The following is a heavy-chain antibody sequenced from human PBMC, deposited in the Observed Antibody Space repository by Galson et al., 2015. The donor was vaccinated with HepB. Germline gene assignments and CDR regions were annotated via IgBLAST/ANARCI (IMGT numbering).Heavy chain of an antibody. CDR2: ISYDGSNK. J-gene: IGHJ4*02. V-gene: IGHV3-30*04. CDR1: GFTFSSYA. D-gene: IGHD3-22*01. Sequence: SLRLSCAASGFTFSSYAMHWVRQAPGKGLEWVAVISYDGSNKYYADSVKGRFTISRDNSKNTLYLQMNSLRAEDTAVYYCARGLTYYYDSSGYYSRTSTTYYFDYWGQGTLVTVSS. CDR3: ARGLTYYYDSSGYYSRTSTTYYFDY.